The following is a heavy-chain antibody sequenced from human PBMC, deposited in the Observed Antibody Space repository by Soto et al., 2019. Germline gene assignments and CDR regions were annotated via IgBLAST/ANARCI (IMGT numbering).Heavy chain of an antibody. Sequence: QMHLVESGGGVVQPGRSLTLSCVASGFTFTSYGIHWVRQAPGKGLDRVAVIWYDGRNKYYGDSVKGRFSISRDNSKNTVYLQLNSLRAEDTAVYYCARVRRFFEWLDYWGQGTLVSVSS. D-gene: IGHD3-3*01. CDR2: IWYDGRNK. J-gene: IGHJ4*02. V-gene: IGHV3-33*01. CDR3: ARVRRFFEWLDY. CDR1: GFTFTSYG.